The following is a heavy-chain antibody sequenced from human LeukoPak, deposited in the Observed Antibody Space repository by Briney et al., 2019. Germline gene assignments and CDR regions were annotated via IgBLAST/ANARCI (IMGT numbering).Heavy chain of an antibody. CDR1: GFTFSSYG. CDR2: ISYDGSNK. Sequence: GGSLRLSCAASGFTFSSYGMHWVRQAPGKGLEWVAVISYDGSNKYYADSVKGRFTISRDNSKNTLYLQMNSLRAEDTAVYYCAKVSSSSNPVDYWGQGTLVTVSS. V-gene: IGHV3-30*18. CDR3: AKVSSSSNPVDY. D-gene: IGHD6-6*01. J-gene: IGHJ4*02.